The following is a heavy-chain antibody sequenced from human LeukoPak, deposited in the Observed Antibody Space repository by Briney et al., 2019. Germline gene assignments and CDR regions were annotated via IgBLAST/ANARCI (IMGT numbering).Heavy chain of an antibody. V-gene: IGHV6-1*01. J-gene: IGHJ3*02. CDR2: TYYRSRWHY. CDR3: ARISQASRGLI. Sequence: PSQTLSLTCAISGDSVSSNIAAWIWIRQSPLRGLEWLGRTYYRSRWHYDYAMSVSSRITINPDTSRNQFSLQLNSVTPADTAVYYCARISQASRGLIWGQGTVVSVSS. CDR1: GDSVSSNIAA.